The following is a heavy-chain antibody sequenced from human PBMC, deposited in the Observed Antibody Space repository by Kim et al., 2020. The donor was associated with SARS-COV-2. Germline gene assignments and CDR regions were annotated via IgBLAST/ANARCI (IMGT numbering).Heavy chain of an antibody. J-gene: IGHJ3*02. CDR1: GFTFDDYA. D-gene: IGHD3-10*01. V-gene: IGHV3-9*01. CDR3: AKPPFRFGSGSYGLGFAAFDI. CDR2: ISWNSGSI. Sequence: GGSLRLSCAASGFTFDDYAMHWVRQAPGKGLEWVSGISWNSGSIGYADSVKGRFTISRDNAKNSLYLQMNSLRAEDTALYYCAKPPFRFGSGSYGLGFAAFDIWGHGTMVTVSS.